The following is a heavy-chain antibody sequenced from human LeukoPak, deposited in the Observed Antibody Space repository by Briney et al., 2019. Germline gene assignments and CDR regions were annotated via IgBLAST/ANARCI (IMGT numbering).Heavy chain of an antibody. CDR2: IYYSGST. CDR3: AREAEYYYDSKGAFDI. V-gene: IGHV4-59*01. CDR1: GGPISSYY. Sequence: PSETLSLTCTVSGGPISSYYWSWIRQPPGKGLEWFGYIYYSGSTNYNPSLKSRVTISVDTSKNQFSLKLSSVTAADTAVYYCAREAEYYYDSKGAFDIWGQGTMVTVSS. D-gene: IGHD3-22*01. J-gene: IGHJ3*02.